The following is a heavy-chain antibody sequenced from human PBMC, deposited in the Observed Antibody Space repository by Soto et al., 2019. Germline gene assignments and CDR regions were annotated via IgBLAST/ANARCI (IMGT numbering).Heavy chain of an antibody. CDR3: ARDKYGYSGYDLGGHDNWFDP. CDR2: IYYSGST. D-gene: IGHD5-12*01. V-gene: IGHV4-31*03. J-gene: IGHJ5*02. CDR1: GGSISSGGYY. Sequence: SETLSLTCTVSGGSISSGGYYWSWIRPHPGKGLEWIGYIYYSGSTYYNPSLKSRVTISVDTSKNPFSLKLSSVTAADTAVYYCARDKYGYSGYDLGGHDNWFDPWGQGTLVTVSS.